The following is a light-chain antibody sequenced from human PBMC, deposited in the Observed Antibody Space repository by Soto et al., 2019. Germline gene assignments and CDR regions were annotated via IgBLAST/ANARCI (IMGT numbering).Light chain of an antibody. Sequence: QSVLTQPPSASGTPGQGFTISFSGSSSNIGSNYVYWYQQLPGTAPKLLIYRNNQRPSGVPDRFSGSKSGTSASLAISGLRSEDEADYYCAAWDDSLSGVVFGGGTKLTVL. CDR3: AAWDDSLSGVV. J-gene: IGLJ2*01. CDR1: SSNIGSNY. CDR2: RNN. V-gene: IGLV1-47*01.